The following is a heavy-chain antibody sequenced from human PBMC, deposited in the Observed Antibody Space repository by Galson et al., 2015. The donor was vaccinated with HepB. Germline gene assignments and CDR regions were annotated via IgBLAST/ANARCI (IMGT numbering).Heavy chain of an antibody. CDR2: INEAGTRR. CDR1: GFSSSNTW. Sequence: SLRLSCAASGFSSSNTWMSWVRQAPGKGLEWVANINEAGTRRDYVDSVKGRFTISRDNTKDSLSLQMNSLRGDDTAVYYCAAAAEWGQGTLVTVSS. CDR3: AAAAE. J-gene: IGHJ4*02. V-gene: IGHV3-7*03. D-gene: IGHD6-13*01.